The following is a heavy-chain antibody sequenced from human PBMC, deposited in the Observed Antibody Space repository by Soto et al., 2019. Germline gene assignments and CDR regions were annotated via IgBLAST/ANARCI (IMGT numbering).Heavy chain of an antibody. CDR1: GFTFSSYW. CDR2: IKQDGSEK. D-gene: IGHD3-3*01. Sequence: EVQLVESGGGLVQPGGSLRLSCAASGFTFSSYWMSWVRQAPGKGLEWVANIKQDGSEKYYVDSVKGRFSISRDNAKNSLYLQMNSLRAEDTAVYYCARDYDGDWFDPWGQGTLVTVSS. CDR3: ARDYDGDWFDP. J-gene: IGHJ5*02. V-gene: IGHV3-7*05.